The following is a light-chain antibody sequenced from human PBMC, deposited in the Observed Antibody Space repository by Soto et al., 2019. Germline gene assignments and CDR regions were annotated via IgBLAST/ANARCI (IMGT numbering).Light chain of an antibody. CDR2: DSN. CDR3: GTWDNSLGAGV. Sequence: QSVLTQPPSLSAAPGQKVTISCSGSSSNIGNNDVSWYQQLPGTAPKLIIYDSNKRPSGIPDRFSGSKSGTSATLGITGLQTGDEADYYCGTWDNSLGAGVFGGGTKLTVL. CDR1: SSNIGNND. J-gene: IGLJ2*01. V-gene: IGLV1-51*01.